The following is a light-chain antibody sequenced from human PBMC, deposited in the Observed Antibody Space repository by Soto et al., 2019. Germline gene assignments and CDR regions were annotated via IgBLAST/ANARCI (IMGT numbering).Light chain of an antibody. CDR1: QIVSSY. J-gene: IGKJ1*01. Sequence: ERGLRQAPANVALSPWEKATLSCRSSQIVSSYLSWYQQKPGQAPGLLIYDASNRATGIPARFSGSGSGTDFTLTISSLEPEDFAVYYCQQRSNWPPWTFGQGTKVE. CDR2: DAS. V-gene: IGKV3-11*01. CDR3: QQRSNWPPWT.